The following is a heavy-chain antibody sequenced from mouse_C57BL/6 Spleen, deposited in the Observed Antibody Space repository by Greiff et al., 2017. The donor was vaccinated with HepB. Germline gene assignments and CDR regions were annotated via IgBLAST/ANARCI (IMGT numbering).Heavy chain of an antibody. V-gene: IGHV1-69*01. CDR1: GYTFTSYW. CDR3: ARGGSSGLFAY. Sequence: QVQLQQSGAELVMPGASVKLSCKASGYTFTSYWMHWVKQRPGQGLEWIGEIDPSDSYTNYNQKFKGKSTLTVDKSSSTAYMQLSSLTSEDSAVYYCARGGSSGLFAYWGQGTLVTVSA. J-gene: IGHJ3*01. CDR2: IDPSDSYT. D-gene: IGHD3-2*02.